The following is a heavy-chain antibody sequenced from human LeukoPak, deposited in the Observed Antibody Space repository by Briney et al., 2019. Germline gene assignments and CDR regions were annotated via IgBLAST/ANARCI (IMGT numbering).Heavy chain of an antibody. CDR1: GFTFSSYS. CDR2: ISSSSSYI. J-gene: IGHJ4*02. CDR3: ARVLNNYGDGY. D-gene: IGHD4-17*01. Sequence: GGSLRLSGAASGFTFSSYSMNWVRQAPGKGLEWVSSISSSSSYIYYADSVKGRFTISRDNAKNSLYLQMNSLRAEDTAVYYCARVLNNYGDGYWGQGTLVTVSS. V-gene: IGHV3-21*01.